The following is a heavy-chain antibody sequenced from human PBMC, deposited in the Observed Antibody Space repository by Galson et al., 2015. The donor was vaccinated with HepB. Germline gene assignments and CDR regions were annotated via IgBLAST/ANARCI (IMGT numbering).Heavy chain of an antibody. CDR1: GFTFSNAW. CDR3: TTVLGITGTGTFDY. D-gene: IGHD1-20*01. Sequence: SLRLSCAASGFTFSNAWMSWVRQAPGKGLEWVGRIKSKTDGGTTDYAAPVKGRFTISRDDSKNMLYLQMNSLKTEDTAVYYCTTVLGITGTGTFDYWGQGTLVTVSS. CDR2: IKSKTDGGTT. V-gene: IGHV3-15*01. J-gene: IGHJ4*02.